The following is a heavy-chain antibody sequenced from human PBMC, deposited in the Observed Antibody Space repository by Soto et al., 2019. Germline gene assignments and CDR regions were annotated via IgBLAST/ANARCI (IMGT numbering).Heavy chain of an antibody. CDR3: ARDRGVTGTTNYYYYGMDV. CDR1: GFTFSSYG. J-gene: IGHJ6*02. CDR2: ISYDGSNK. V-gene: IGHV3-30*03. Sequence: QVQLVESGGGVVQPGRSLRLSCAASGFTFSSYGMHWVRQAPGKGLEWVAVISYDGSNKYYADSVKGRFTISRDNSKNTLYLQMNSLRAEDTAVYYCARDRGVTGTTNYYYYGMDVWGQGTTVTVSS. D-gene: IGHD1-7*01.